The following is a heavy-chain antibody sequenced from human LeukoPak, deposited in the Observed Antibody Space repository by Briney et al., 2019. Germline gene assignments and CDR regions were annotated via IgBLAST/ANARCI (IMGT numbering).Heavy chain of an antibody. CDR3: ARDNSLYGSGSYRHDY. V-gene: IGHV3-7*01. D-gene: IGHD3-10*01. CDR2: IEQDGSEK. J-gene: IGHJ4*02. CDR1: GFTFGSYW. Sequence: GGSLRLSCAASGFTFGSYWMSWVRQAPGRGLEWVANIEQDGSEKYYVDSVKGRFTISRDNAKNSLYLRMNSLRAEDTAVYYCARDNSLYGSGSYRHDYWGQGTLVTVSS.